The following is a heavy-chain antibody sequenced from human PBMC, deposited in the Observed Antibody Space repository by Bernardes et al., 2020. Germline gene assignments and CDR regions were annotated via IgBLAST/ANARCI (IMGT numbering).Heavy chain of an antibody. D-gene: IGHD2-21*01. CDR1: GGSISSYY. J-gene: IGHJ4*02. CDR2: IYYSGST. CDR3: ARDLWLTK. Sequence: SETLSLTCTVSGGSISSYYWSWIRQPPGKGLEWIGYIYYSGSTNYNPSLKSRVTISVDTSKNQFSLKLSSVTAADTAVYYCARDLWLTKWGQGTLVTVSS. V-gene: IGHV4-59*01.